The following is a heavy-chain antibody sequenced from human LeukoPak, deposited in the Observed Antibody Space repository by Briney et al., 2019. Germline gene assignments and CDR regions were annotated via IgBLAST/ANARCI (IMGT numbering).Heavy chain of an antibody. D-gene: IGHD6-13*01. CDR3: ARGRRGRSSSWYGSWFDP. CDR2: MNPNSGNT. J-gene: IGHJ5*02. CDR1: GYTFTSYD. Sequence: VASVKVFCKASGYTFTSYDINWVRQATGQGLEWMGWMNPNSGNTGYAQKFQGRVTMTRNTSISTAYMELSSLRSEDTAVYYCARGRRGRSSSWYGSWFDPWGQGTLVTVSS. V-gene: IGHV1-8*01.